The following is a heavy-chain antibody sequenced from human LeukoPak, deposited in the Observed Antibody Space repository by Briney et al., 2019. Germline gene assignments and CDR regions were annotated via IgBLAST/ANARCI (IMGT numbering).Heavy chain of an antibody. CDR3: ARGSVITFGGVIESRGPYYYYGMDV. CDR2: ISAYNGNT. CDR1: GYTFTSYG. V-gene: IGHV1-18*01. Sequence: ASVKVSCKASGYTFTSYGISWLRQAPGQGLEWMGWISAYNGNTNYAQKLQGRVTMTTDTSTSTAYMELRSLRSDDTAVYYCARGSVITFGGVIESRGPYYYYGMDVWGQGATVTVSS. D-gene: IGHD3-16*02. J-gene: IGHJ6*02.